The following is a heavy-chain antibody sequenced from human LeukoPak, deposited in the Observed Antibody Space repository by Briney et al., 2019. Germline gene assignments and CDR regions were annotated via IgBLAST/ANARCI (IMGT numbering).Heavy chain of an antibody. CDR1: GFTFSRYS. V-gene: IGHV3-64D*06. D-gene: IGHD6-19*01. CDR2: ISSNGGST. Sequence: GGSLRLSCSASGFTFSRYSMHWVRQAPGKGLEYVSVISSNGGSTYYADSVKGRFTISRDNSKNTLYLQMSSLRAEDTAVYYCVKITSSSGGDYWGQGTLVTVSS. CDR3: VKITSSSGGDY. J-gene: IGHJ4*02.